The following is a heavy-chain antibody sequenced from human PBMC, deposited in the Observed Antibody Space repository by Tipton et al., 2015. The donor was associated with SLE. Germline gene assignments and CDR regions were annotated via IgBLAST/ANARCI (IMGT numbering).Heavy chain of an antibody. CDR2: IYYSGST. Sequence: TLSLTCTVSGGSISSSRYFWGWIRQPPGKGLEWIGNIYYSGSTYYNPSLKSRVTISVDTSKNQFSLKLSSVTAADTAVYYCARGPFDYWGQGTLVTVSS. V-gene: IGHV4-39*07. J-gene: IGHJ4*02. CDR3: ARGPFDY. CDR1: GGSISSSRYF.